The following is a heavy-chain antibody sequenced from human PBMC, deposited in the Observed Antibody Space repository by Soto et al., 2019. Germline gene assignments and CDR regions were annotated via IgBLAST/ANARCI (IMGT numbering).Heavy chain of an antibody. V-gene: IGHV4-39*01. CDR3: ARRGEYCSSTSCYYYFDY. D-gene: IGHD2-2*01. Sequence: QLQLQESGPGLVKPSETLSLTCTVSGGSISSSSYYWGWIHQPPGKGLEWIGSIYYSGSTYYNPSLKSRVTISVDTSKNQFSLKLSSVTAADTAVYYCARRGEYCSSTSCYYYFDYWGQGTLVTVSS. CDR2: IYYSGST. CDR1: GGSISSSSYY. J-gene: IGHJ4*02.